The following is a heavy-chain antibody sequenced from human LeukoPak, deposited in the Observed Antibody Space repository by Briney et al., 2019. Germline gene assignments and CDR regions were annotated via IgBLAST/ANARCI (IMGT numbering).Heavy chain of an antibody. CDR1: GYTFTTYW. Sequence: GESLKISCKGSGYTFTTYWIGWVRQLPGEGLEWMGIIYPGDSDTRYSPSFQGQVTISADKSISTAYLQWRSLKASETAIYYCATVGGAEYSSSQPFDYWGQGTLVTVSS. D-gene: IGHD6-13*01. V-gene: IGHV5-51*01. CDR3: ATVGGAEYSSSQPFDY. J-gene: IGHJ4*02. CDR2: IYPGDSDT.